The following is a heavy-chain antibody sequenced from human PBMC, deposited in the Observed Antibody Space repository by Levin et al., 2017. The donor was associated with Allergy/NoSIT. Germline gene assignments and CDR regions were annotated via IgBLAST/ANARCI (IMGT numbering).Heavy chain of an antibody. CDR3: ARSEINYYDAFDI. CDR1: GFTFSSYA. Sequence: GGSLRLSCAASGFTFSSYAMHWVRQAPGKGLEWVAVISYDGSNKYYADSVKGRFTISRDNSKNTLYLQMNSLRAEDTAVYYCARSEINYYDAFDIWGQGTMVTVSS. V-gene: IGHV3-30*04. J-gene: IGHJ3*02. D-gene: IGHD3-10*01. CDR2: ISYDGSNK.